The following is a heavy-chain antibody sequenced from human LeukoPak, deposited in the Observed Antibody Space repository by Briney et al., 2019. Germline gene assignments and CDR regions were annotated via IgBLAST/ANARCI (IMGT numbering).Heavy chain of an antibody. Sequence: PGGSLRLSCAASGFTFDDYAMHWVRQAPGKGLEWVSHITSDGSSTTYADSVKGRFTTSRDNAKNTLYLQMNDLRAEDTAVYYCVRDNFGVDYWGQGTLVTVSS. CDR2: ITSDGSST. CDR1: GFTFDDYA. J-gene: IGHJ4*02. D-gene: IGHD3-16*01. V-gene: IGHV3-74*03. CDR3: VRDNFGVDY.